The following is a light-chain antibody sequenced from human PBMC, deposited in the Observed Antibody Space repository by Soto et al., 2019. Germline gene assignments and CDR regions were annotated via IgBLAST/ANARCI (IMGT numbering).Light chain of an antibody. CDR3: QQYDDSLSPFT. CDR1: GSVSSSY. CDR2: CAS. J-gene: IGKJ2*01. Sequence: EIVLTQSPGTLSLSPGERATLSCRASGSVSSSYLAWYEQKPGQAPRLLIHCASYRATGIPDRFSGRGSGTDFNLTISRLEPEDFAVYYCQQYDDSLSPFTFGQETNLEIK. V-gene: IGKV3-20*01.